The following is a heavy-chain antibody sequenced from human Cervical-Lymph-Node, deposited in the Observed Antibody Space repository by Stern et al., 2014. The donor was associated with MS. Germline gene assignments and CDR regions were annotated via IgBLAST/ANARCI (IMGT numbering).Heavy chain of an antibody. CDR3: ARHGSIGARQNWFDP. D-gene: IGHD6-6*01. V-gene: IGHV5-51*01. CDR2: IFPSDSDI. CDR1: GYIFTNYW. Sequence: VQLVQSGTEVKKPGESLKISCTGSGYIFTNYWIGWVRQMPGKGLEWMGIIFPSDSDIRYSPSFQGQVIISADKSINTAYLQWTTLKASDTAIYYCARHGSIGARQNWFDPWGQGTLVSVSS. J-gene: IGHJ5*02.